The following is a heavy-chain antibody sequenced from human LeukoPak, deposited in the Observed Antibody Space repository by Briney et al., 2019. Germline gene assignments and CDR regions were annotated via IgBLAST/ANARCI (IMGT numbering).Heavy chain of an antibody. D-gene: IGHD1-26*01. V-gene: IGHV6-1*01. J-gene: IGHJ4*02. CDR1: GDSVSSNSAA. Sequence: SQTLSLTCAISGDSVSSNSAAWNWIRQSPSRGLEWLGMTYYRSKWYNDYAVSVESRITINLDTSKNQFSLKLSSVTAADTAVYYCARLGPIVGATKLWGQGTLVTVSS. CDR2: TYYRSKWYN. CDR3: ARLGPIVGATKL.